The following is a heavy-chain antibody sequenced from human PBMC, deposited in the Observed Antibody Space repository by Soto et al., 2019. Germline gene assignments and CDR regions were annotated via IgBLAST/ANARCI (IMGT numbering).Heavy chain of an antibody. D-gene: IGHD1-26*01. CDR2: INHSGST. CDR1: GGSISSGGYY. Sequence: PSETLSLTCNVSGGSISSGGYYWSWIRQPPGKGLEWIGEINHSGSTNYNPSLKSRVTISVDASKNQFSLKLTSMTATDTAVYYCARQKTMGATFLDSWGPGALVTVSS. V-gene: IGHV4-39*01. J-gene: IGHJ4*02. CDR3: ARQKTMGATFLDS.